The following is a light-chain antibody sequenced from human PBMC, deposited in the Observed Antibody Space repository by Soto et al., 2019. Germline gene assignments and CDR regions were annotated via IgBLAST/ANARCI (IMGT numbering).Light chain of an antibody. CDR3: QRYYSIPD. Sequence: DIVMTQSPDSLAVSLGERATINCKSSQSVLYSSNNKNYLAWYQQKPGQPPKLLIYWASTRESGVPDRFSGSGSGTDFTLTISSLQAEDVAVYYCQRYYSIPDFGGGTKVEIK. V-gene: IGKV4-1*01. J-gene: IGKJ4*01. CDR2: WAS. CDR1: QSVLYSSNNKNY.